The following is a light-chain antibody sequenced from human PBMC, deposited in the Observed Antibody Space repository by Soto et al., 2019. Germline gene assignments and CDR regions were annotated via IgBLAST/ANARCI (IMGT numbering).Light chain of an antibody. CDR2: ASN. V-gene: IGLV1-40*01. J-gene: IGLJ1*01. Sequence: QSVLTQPPSVSGAPGQRVTISCTGTSSNIGAGYDVHWYQQLPGTAPKLFMYASNNRPSWVPDRFPGSKSGTSASLAITGLQAEDEADYHCQSYDSSLSGYVFGTGTKVTVL. CDR1: SSNIGAGYD. CDR3: QSYDSSLSGYV.